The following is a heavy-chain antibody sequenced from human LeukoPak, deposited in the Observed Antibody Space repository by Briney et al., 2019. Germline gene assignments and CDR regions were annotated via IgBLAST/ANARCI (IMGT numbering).Heavy chain of an antibody. CDR1: GGSFSGYY. CDR2: INHSGST. D-gene: IGHD6-6*01. CDR3: ARACRAARSPYYYYMDV. J-gene: IGHJ6*03. V-gene: IGHV4-34*01. Sequence: PSETLSLTCAVYGGSFSGYYWSWIRQPPGKGLEWIGEINHSGSTNYNPSLKSRVTISVDTSKNQFSLKLSSVTAADTAVYYCARACRAARSPYYYYMDVWGKGTTVTVSS.